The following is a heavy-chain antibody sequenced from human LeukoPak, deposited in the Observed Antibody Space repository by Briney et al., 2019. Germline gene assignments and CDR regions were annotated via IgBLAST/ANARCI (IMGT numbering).Heavy chain of an antibody. CDR1: AGSISPYY. D-gene: IGHD1-1*01. CDR2: IYYSGST. CDR3: ARWANWNHDH. V-gene: IGHV4-59*01. J-gene: IGHJ5*02. Sequence: SETLSLTCTVSAGSISPYYWSWIRQPPGKGLEWIGYIYYSGSTNYNPSLKSRVTISVDTSKNQFSLKLTSVTAADTAVYYCARWANWNHDHWGQGTLVTVSS.